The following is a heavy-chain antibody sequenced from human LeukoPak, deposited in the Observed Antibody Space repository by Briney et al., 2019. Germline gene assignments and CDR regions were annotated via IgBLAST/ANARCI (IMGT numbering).Heavy chain of an antibody. CDR2: VSSIGGST. Sequence: PGGSLRLSCSASGFTFSSYVMFWVRQAPGEGLEYVSAVSSIGGSTYYADSVKGRFTISRDNSKNTLYLQMISLRPEDTAVYYCVKEGNGAFDIWGQGTMVTVSS. D-gene: IGHD2-8*01. J-gene: IGHJ3*02. CDR3: VKEGNGAFDI. V-gene: IGHV3-64D*09. CDR1: GFTFSSYV.